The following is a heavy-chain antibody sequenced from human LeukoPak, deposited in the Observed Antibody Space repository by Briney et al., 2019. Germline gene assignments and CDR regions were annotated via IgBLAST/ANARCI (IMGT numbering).Heavy chain of an antibody. V-gene: IGHV3-21*01. Sequence: AGGSLRLSCAASGFTFSSYSMNWVRQAPGKGLEWVSSISSSSSYIYYADSVKGRFTISRDNAKNSLYLQMNSLRAEDTAVYYCARALQLRHYGDYEVEYFQHWGQGTLVTVSS. D-gene: IGHD4-17*01. CDR1: GFTFSSYS. CDR3: ARALQLRHYGDYEVEYFQH. J-gene: IGHJ1*01. CDR2: ISSSSSYI.